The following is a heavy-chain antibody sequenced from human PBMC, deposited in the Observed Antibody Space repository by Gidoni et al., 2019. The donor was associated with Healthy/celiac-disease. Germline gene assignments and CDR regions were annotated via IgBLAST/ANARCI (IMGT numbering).Heavy chain of an antibody. J-gene: IGHJ6*02. CDR1: GFSLSTRGAG. CDR2: IHWDDDK. D-gene: IGHD6-19*01. V-gene: IGHV2-5*02. CDR3: AHSGAVAGSGNYYYYGMDV. Sequence: QHTLKESGPTLVTPTQTLTLTCTFSGFSLSTRGAGGGWIRQPPGQALEWLALIHWDDDKRYSPSLKSRLTITKDTSKNPVVLTMTNMDPVDTATYYCAHSGAVAGSGNYYYYGMDVWGQGTTVTVSS.